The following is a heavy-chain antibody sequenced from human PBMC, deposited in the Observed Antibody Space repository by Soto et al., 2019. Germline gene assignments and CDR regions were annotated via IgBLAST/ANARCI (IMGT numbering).Heavy chain of an antibody. J-gene: IGHJ4*02. CDR3: TRHALYSYATIHFHS. D-gene: IGHD5-18*01. CDR1: GFTFGDYA. Sequence: GGSLRLSCTASGFTFGDYAMSWFRQAPGKGLEWVGFIRSKAYGGTTEYAASVKGRFTISRDDSKSIAYLQMNSLKTEDTAVYYCTRHALYSYATIHFHSRGQGTLVTVSS. V-gene: IGHV3-49*03. CDR2: IRSKAYGGTT.